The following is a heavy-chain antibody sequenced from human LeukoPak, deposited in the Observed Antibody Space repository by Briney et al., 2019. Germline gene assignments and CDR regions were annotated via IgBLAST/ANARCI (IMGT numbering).Heavy chain of an antibody. CDR1: EFTFSTYG. CDR3: AKDELWFGELLPFDY. V-gene: IGHV3-30*02. D-gene: IGHD3-10*01. Sequence: GGSLRLSCAASEFTFSTYGMHWVRQAPGKGLEWVAFIRNDGRNTYYADSVKGRFTISRDNSKNTLYLQMNSLRTEDTAVYYCAKDELWFGELLPFDYWGQGTLVTVSS. CDR2: IRNDGRNT. J-gene: IGHJ4*02.